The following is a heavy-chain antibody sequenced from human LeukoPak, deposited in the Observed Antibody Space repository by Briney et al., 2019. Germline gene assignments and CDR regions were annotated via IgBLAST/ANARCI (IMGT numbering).Heavy chain of an antibody. CDR1: GFTSSDYG. D-gene: IGHD2-15*01. CDR2: IRNDGSYE. Sequence: GRSLRLSCAASGFTSSDYGMDWVRQAPGKGLGWVAFIRNDGSYEYYPDSVKRRFTISRDNSRNALFLQMNSLRAEDTAVYYCAKGGSPSHNWFNSWGQGTLVTVSS. CDR3: AKGGSPSHNWFNS. V-gene: IGHV3-30*02. J-gene: IGHJ5*01.